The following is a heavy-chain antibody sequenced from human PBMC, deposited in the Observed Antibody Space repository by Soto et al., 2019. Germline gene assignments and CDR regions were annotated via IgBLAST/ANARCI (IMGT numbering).Heavy chain of an antibody. J-gene: IGHJ3*02. V-gene: IGHV1-69*12. CDR2: IIPIFGTA. D-gene: IGHD7-27*01. CDR3: ARDRMGTDNDAFDI. Sequence: QVQLVQSGAEVKKPGSSVKVSCKASGGTFSSYAISWVRQAPGQGLEWMGGIIPIFGTANYAQKFQGRVTITADESTSTAYMELSGLRSEDTAVYYCARDRMGTDNDAFDIWGQGTMVTVSS. CDR1: GGTFSSYA.